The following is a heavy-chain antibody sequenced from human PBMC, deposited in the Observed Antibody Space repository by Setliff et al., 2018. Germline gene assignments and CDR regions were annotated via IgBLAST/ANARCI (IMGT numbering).Heavy chain of an antibody. CDR3: AKRGPYCSGGTCHYYFDY. J-gene: IGHJ4*02. V-gene: IGHV3-23*01. CDR1: GFTFSSYA. D-gene: IGHD2-15*01. CDR2: VGASGVAT. Sequence: GGSLRLSCAASGFTFSSYAMTWVRQAPGKGLEWVSGVGASGVATSYADSVKGRFTISRDNSKNMLYLQLNSLRAEDTAVYYCAKRGPYCSGGTCHYYFDYWGQGTLVTVSS.